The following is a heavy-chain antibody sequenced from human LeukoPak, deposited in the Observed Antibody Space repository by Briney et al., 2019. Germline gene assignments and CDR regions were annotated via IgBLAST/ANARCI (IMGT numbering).Heavy chain of an antibody. V-gene: IGHV1-24*01. CDR1: GYTVTELS. Sequence: ASVKVSCKVSGYTVTELSMHCVRQAPGKGLEWMGGFDPEGETIYAQKFQGRVTMTEDTSTDTAYMELNSLTSEDTAVYYCASGLEWADWFDPWGQGTLVTVSS. J-gene: IGHJ5*02. CDR2: FDPEGET. CDR3: ASGLEWADWFDP. D-gene: IGHD3-3*01.